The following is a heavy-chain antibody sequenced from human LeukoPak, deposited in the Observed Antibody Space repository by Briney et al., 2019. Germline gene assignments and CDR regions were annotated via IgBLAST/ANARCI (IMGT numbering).Heavy chain of an antibody. Sequence: SETLSLTCTVSGGSISSYYWSWIRQPPGKGLEWIGYIYYSGSTNYNPSLKSRVTISVDTSKDQSSLKLSSVTAADTAVYYCARLLGGSGSYVWFDPWGQGTLVTVSS. CDR2: IYYSGST. CDR1: GGSISSYY. D-gene: IGHD3-10*01. J-gene: IGHJ5*02. V-gene: IGHV4-59*01. CDR3: ARLLGGSGSYVWFDP.